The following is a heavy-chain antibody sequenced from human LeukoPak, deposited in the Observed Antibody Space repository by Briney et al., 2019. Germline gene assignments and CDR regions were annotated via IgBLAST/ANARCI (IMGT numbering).Heavy chain of an antibody. CDR2: VYYSGST. Sequence: SETLSLTCTVSGGSMSSTSYYWDWIRQSPEKGLEWIGSVYYSGSTYYNPSLKSQVTISVDTSKNQFSLKLSSVTAADTAVYYCATQPGYYYYMDVWGKGTTVTVSS. CDR1: GGSMSSTSYY. V-gene: IGHV4-39*01. J-gene: IGHJ6*03. CDR3: ATQPGYYYYMDV.